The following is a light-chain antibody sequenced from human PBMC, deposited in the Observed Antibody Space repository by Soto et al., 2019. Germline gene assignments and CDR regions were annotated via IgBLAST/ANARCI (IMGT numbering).Light chain of an antibody. V-gene: IGKV3-15*01. CDR3: QQYNNWPPLT. Sequence: EIVMTQSPATLSVSPGERTTLSCSASQSVSSNLACYQQKPGQAPRLLIYGASTRATGIPARFSGSGSGTEFTLTLSSLQSEDFAVYYGQQYNNWPPLTFGGGTKVAIK. CDR2: GAS. J-gene: IGKJ4*01. CDR1: QSVSSN.